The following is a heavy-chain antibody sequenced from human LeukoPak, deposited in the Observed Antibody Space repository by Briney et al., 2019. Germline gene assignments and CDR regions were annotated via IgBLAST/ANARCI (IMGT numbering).Heavy chain of an antibody. J-gene: IGHJ4*02. D-gene: IGHD4-17*01. CDR2: LIPMLNTP. Sequence: SVKVSCKASGGTFRSYAINWVRQAPGKGLEWMGGLIPMLNTPKYGQRFQGRVTITADDSSGTGYMEVSSLRSEDTAVYFCAIFQGTYGDNDNDFWGQGTLVTVSS. V-gene: IGHV1-69*13. CDR3: AIFQGTYGDNDNDF. CDR1: GGTFRSYA.